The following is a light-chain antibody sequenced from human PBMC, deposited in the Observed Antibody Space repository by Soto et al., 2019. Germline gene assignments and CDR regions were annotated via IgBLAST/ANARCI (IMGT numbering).Light chain of an antibody. Sequence: EIVLTQSPGTLSLSPGERATLSCRASQSVSSNYLAWYQQKAGQAPRLLIYGSSTRATGIPDRFSGSGSGTYCTLASSRVEPEDFAVYFCQQDGNSWGVLTFGPGCKVDFK. V-gene: IGKV3-20*01. CDR3: QQDGNSWGVLT. CDR1: QSVSSNY. CDR2: GSS. J-gene: IGKJ3*01.